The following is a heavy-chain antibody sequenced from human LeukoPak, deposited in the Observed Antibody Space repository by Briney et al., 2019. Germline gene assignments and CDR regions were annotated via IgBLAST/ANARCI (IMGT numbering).Heavy chain of an antibody. D-gene: IGHD1-26*01. Sequence: PSETLSLTCTVSGGSISSSSYYWGWIRQPPGKGLEWIGSIYYSGSTYYNPSLKSRVTISVDTFKNQFSLKLSSVTAADTAVYYCARDSGNYSYLDYWGQGTLVTVSS. CDR2: IYYSGST. CDR1: GGSISSSSYY. CDR3: ARDSGNYSYLDY. J-gene: IGHJ4*02. V-gene: IGHV4-39*02.